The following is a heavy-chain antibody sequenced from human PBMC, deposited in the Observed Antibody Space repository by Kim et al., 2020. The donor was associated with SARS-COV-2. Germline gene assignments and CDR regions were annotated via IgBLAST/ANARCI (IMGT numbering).Heavy chain of an antibody. J-gene: IGHJ3*02. V-gene: IGHV3-48*04. Sequence: SNIYYATSWKGRFTSSRDNDKASLYRQMNSLKAEDTAVYYCARDRDAFGIWGQGTMVTVSS. CDR3: ARDRDAFGI. CDR2: SNI.